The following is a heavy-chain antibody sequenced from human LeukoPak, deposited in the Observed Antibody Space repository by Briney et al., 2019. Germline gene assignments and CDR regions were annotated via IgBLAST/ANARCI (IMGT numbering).Heavy chain of an antibody. CDR3: AKEGGSTSYLYYYYYGMDV. Sequence: GGSLRLSCAASGFTFSSYAMSWVRQAPGKGLEWVSAISGSGGSTYYADSVKGRFTISRDNSKNMLYLQMNSLRAEDTAVYYCAKEGGSTSYLYYYYYGMDVWGQGTTVTVSS. V-gene: IGHV3-23*01. J-gene: IGHJ6*02. CDR1: GFTFSSYA. CDR2: ISGSGGST. D-gene: IGHD2-2*01.